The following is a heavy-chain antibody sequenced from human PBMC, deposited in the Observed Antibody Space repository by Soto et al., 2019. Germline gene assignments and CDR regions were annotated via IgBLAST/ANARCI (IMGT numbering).Heavy chain of an antibody. CDR1: GYTFTRYT. Sequence: ASVKVSCKASGYTFTRYTMNWVRQAPGQRLEWMGWINPDNGNTKSSQKFRDRVIITRDTSASTAYMDLSSLRSEDTAVYYCARGISTGQLDPWGQGTLVTVSS. D-gene: IGHD2-2*01. J-gene: IGHJ5*02. V-gene: IGHV1-3*01. CDR2: INPDNGNT. CDR3: ARGISTGQLDP.